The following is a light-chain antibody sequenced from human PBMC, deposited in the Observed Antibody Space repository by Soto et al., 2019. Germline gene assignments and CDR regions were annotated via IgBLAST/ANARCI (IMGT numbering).Light chain of an antibody. V-gene: IGLV1-40*01. CDR3: QSYDTSLSGVV. Sequence: QSVLTQTPPVSGAPGQRVTISCTGSSSNIGTDYDVHWYQHHPGTAPKLLIYGNDNRPAGVPGRFSGSKSDTSASLAITGLQAEDEANYYCQSYDTSLSGVVFGGGTKVTVL. J-gene: IGLJ2*01. CDR1: SSNIGTDYD. CDR2: GND.